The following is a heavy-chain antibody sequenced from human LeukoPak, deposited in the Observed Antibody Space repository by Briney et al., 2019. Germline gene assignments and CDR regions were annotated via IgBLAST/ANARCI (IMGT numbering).Heavy chain of an antibody. V-gene: IGHV3-73*01. D-gene: IGHD3-10*01. Sequence: GGSLRLSCAASGFTFSGSALHWVRQASGKGLEWVGRIRSTANGYATAYATSVKGRFTISRDDSKNTAYLQMDSLKTEDTAVYYCTGNYYGSGSYADFDYWGQGTLVTVSS. CDR2: IRSTANGYAT. J-gene: IGHJ4*02. CDR1: GFTFSGSA. CDR3: TGNYYGSGSYADFDY.